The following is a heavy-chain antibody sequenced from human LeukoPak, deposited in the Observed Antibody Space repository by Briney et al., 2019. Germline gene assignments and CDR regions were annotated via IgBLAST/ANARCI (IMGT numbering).Heavy chain of an antibody. J-gene: IGHJ5*02. CDR3: ARDLVGATAS. CDR2: IWSDGSNK. Sequence: QPGRSLRLSCAASGFTFSNYGMHWVRQAPGKGLEWVAVIWSDGSNKHYADSARGRFTISRDNSKNTLYLQMNSLRAEDTAVYYCARDLVGATASWGQGTLVTVSS. CDR1: GFTFSNYG. V-gene: IGHV3-33*01. D-gene: IGHD1-26*01.